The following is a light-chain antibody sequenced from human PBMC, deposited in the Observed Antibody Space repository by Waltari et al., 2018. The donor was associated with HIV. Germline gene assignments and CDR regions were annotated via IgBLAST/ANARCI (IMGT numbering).Light chain of an antibody. CDR2: DDN. V-gene: IGLV6-57*03. Sequence: NFMLTQPHSVSESPGKTVPISCPRSSGSIATHYVPWSQQRPGSAPTIVIYDDNQRPSGVPNRFSGSIDSSSNSASLTSSGLKTEDEADYYCQSYDASNQWVFGGGTKLTVL. CDR1: SGSIATHY. J-gene: IGLJ3*02. CDR3: QSYDASNQWV.